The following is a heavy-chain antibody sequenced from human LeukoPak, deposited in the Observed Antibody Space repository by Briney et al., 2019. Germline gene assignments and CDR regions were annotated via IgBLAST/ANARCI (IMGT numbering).Heavy chain of an antibody. Sequence: PSGTLSLTCAVSGGSISSSNWWSWVRQPPGKGLEWIGEIYHSGSTNYNPSLKSRVTISVDKSKNQFSLKLSSVTAADTAVYYCARVTSDYDCDYYGMDVWGKGTTVTVSS. CDR1: GGSISSSNW. CDR2: IYHSGST. V-gene: IGHV4-4*02. D-gene: IGHD5-12*01. CDR3: ARVTSDYDCDYYGMDV. J-gene: IGHJ6*04.